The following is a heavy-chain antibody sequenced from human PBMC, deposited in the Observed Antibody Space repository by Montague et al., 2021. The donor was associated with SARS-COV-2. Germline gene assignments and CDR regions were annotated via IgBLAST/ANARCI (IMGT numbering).Heavy chain of an antibody. V-gene: IGHV4-59*13. J-gene: IGHJ6*02. CDR2: IYYSGST. Sequence: SETLSLTCTVSGGSISSYYWSWIRQPAGKGLEWIGYIYYSGSTNXNPSLKSRITISLGTSKNQFSLKLSSVTAADTAVYYCARGSYEILRYGMDVWGQGTTVTVSS. D-gene: IGHD3-9*01. CDR3: ARGSYEILRYGMDV. CDR1: GGSISSYY.